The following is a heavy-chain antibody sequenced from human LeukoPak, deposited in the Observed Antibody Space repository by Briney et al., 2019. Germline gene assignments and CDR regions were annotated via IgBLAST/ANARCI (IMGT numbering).Heavy chain of an antibody. J-gene: IGHJ4*02. CDR3: ASYDSSGYYRYFDY. Sequence: ASVKVSCKASGGTFSSYAISWVRQAPGQGLEWMGGIIPIFGTANYAQKFQGRVTITADESTSTAYMELSSLRSEDTAVYYCASYDSSGYYRYFDYWGQGTLVTVSS. CDR2: IIPIFGTA. CDR1: GGTFSSYA. V-gene: IGHV1-69*13. D-gene: IGHD3-22*01.